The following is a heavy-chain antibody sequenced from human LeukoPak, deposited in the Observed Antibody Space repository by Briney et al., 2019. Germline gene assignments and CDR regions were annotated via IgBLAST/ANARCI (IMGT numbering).Heavy chain of an antibody. CDR2: INPSGGST. J-gene: IGHJ4*02. D-gene: IGHD5-24*01. CDR3: ARYKYSGALFDY. CDR1: GYTFTSYY. Sequence: ASVKVSCKASGYTFTSYYMHWVRQAPGQGLEWMGIINPSGGSTSYAQKFRGRVTMTRDTSTGTVYMELSSLRSEDTAVYYCARYKYSGALFDYWGQGTLVTVSS. V-gene: IGHV1-46*01.